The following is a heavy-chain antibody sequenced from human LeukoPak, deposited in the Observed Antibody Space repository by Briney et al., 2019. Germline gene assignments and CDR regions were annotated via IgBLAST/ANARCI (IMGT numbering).Heavy chain of an antibody. CDR1: GFTFSDYY. V-gene: IGHV3-11*04. J-gene: IGHJ4*02. CDR3: ARADCSSTSCYEFDY. CDR2: ISSSGSTK. Sequence: PGGSLRLSCAASGFTFSDYYMSWIRQALGKGLEWVSYISSSGSTKYYADSVKGRFTISRDNAKNSLYLQMNSLRAEDTAVYYCARADCSSTSCYEFDYWGQGTLVTVSS. D-gene: IGHD2-2*01.